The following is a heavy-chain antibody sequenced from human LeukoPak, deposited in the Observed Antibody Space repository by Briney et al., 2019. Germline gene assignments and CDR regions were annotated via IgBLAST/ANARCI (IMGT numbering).Heavy chain of an antibody. CDR3: ARRYCSSTSCYPNWFDP. D-gene: IGHD2-2*01. Sequence: ASVKVSCKASGYTFTSYDINWVRQATGQGLEWMGWMNPNSGNTGYAQKFQGRVTMTRNTSISTAYMELSSLRSEDTAVYYCARRYCSSTSCYPNWFDPWGQGTLVTVSS. CDR2: MNPNSGNT. V-gene: IGHV1-8*01. J-gene: IGHJ5*02. CDR1: GYTFTSYD.